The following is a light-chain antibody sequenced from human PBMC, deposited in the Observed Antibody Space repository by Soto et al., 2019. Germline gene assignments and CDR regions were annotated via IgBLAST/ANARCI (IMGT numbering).Light chain of an antibody. J-gene: IGKJ4*01. CDR3: QQYKNCPPIT. V-gene: IGKV3-15*01. CDR2: GAF. Sequence: EIVMTQSPATVSVSPGETATLSCRASQSVSYNLAWYQQKPGQGLRLLIYGAFTRATGIPARFSGSGSGTEFSLIISSLEAEDFAVYYCQQYKNCPPITFGGGTKVEIK. CDR1: QSVSYN.